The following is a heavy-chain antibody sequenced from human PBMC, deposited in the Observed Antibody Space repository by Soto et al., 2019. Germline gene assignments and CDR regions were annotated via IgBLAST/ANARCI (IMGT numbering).Heavy chain of an antibody. CDR1: GYTFTSNG. V-gene: IGHV1-18*01. Sequence: GAPVKVSCKASGYTFTSNGISWVRQAPGQGLEWMGWISAYNGNTNYAQKLQGRVTMTTDTSTSTAYMELRSLRSDDTAVYYCARDQSEYYYGSGSYFAPDAFDICGQGTMVTV. CDR3: ARDQSEYYYGSGSYFAPDAFDI. D-gene: IGHD3-10*01. J-gene: IGHJ3*02. CDR2: ISAYNGNT.